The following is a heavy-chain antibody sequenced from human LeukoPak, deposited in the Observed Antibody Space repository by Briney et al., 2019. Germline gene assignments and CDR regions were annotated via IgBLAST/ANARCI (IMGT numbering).Heavy chain of an antibody. CDR2: ISSSSSYI. CDR1: GFTFSDYY. Sequence: GGSLRLSCAASGFTFSDYYMSWIRQAPGKGLEWVSSISSSSSYIYYADSVKGRFTISRDNAKNSLYLQMNSLRAEDTAVYYCARDMSGSYSHFDYWGQGTLVTVSS. J-gene: IGHJ4*02. V-gene: IGHV3-11*06. CDR3: ARDMSGSYSHFDY. D-gene: IGHD1-26*01.